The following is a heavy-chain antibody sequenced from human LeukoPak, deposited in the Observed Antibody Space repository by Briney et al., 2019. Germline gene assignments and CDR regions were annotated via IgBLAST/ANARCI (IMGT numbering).Heavy chain of an antibody. V-gene: IGHV1-24*01. J-gene: IGHJ5*02. CDR1: GYTLTELS. CDR3: ARDTGGYNP. D-gene: IGHD2-8*02. Sequence: ASVKVSCKVSGYTLTELSMHWVRQAPGKGLEWMGGFGPEDGETIYAQKFQGRVTMTTDTSTSTAYMELRSLRSDDTAVYYCARDTGGYNPWGQGTLVTVSS. CDR2: FGPEDGET.